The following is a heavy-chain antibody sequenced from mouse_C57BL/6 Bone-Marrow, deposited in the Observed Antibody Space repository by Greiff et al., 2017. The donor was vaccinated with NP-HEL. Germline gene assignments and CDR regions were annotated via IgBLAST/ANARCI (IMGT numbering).Heavy chain of an antibody. V-gene: IGHV5-6*01. CDR3: ATPYEYDVAWFAY. J-gene: IGHJ3*01. CDR2: ISPGGSYT. Sequence: VQLQEPGAELVKPGASLKLSCAASGFTFSSYGMPWVRQTPDQRLEWIATISPGGSYTYYPDSVKGRFTMSGDNAHSTLYLQLSSLKSADTAMYYCATPYEYDVAWFAYWGQGTRVTVSA. CDR1: GFTFSSYG. D-gene: IGHD2-4*01.